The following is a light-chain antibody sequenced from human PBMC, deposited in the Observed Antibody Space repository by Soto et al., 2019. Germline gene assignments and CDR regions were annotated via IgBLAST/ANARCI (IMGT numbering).Light chain of an antibody. J-gene: IGKJ1*01. V-gene: IGKV1-5*03. Sequence: IQMTQSPSSLSASVGDRVTITCRASQSISSLLAWYQQKPGKAPKLLIYKASSLESGVPSRFSGSGSGTEFTLTISSLQSEDFAVYYCQQYNNWPPTFGQGTKVDIK. CDR2: KAS. CDR3: QQYNNWPPT. CDR1: QSISSL.